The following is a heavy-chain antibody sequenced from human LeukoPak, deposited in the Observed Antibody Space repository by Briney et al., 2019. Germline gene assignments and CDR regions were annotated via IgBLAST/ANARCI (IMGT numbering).Heavy chain of an antibody. CDR2: ISSSSSYI. J-gene: IGHJ4*02. CDR1: GFTFSSYS. V-gene: IGHV3-21*01. D-gene: IGHD2-2*02. CDR3: ATERPAATPNFIY. Sequence: GGSLRLSCAASGFTFSSYSMNWVRQAPGKGLEWVSSISSSSSYIYYADSVKGRFTISRDNAKNSLYLQMNSLRAEDTAVYYCATERPAATPNFIYWGQGTLVTVSS.